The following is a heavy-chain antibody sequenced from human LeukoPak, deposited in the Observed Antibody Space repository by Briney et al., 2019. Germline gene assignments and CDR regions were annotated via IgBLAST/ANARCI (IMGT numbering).Heavy chain of an antibody. CDR1: GGSFSGYY. Sequence: PSETLSLTCAVYGGSFSGYYWSWIRQPPGKGLEWIGEINHSGSTNYNPSLKSRVTISVDTSKNQFSLKLSSVTAADTAVYYCARHKTIFGVVIPWGQGTLVTVSS. J-gene: IGHJ5*02. V-gene: IGHV4-34*01. CDR3: ARHKTIFGVVIP. CDR2: INHSGST. D-gene: IGHD3-3*01.